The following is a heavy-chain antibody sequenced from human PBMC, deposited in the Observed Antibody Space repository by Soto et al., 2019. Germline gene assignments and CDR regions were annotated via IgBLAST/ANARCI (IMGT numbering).Heavy chain of an antibody. CDR3: AKDRYSSSAYYYYGMDA. J-gene: IGHJ6*02. Sequence: GGSLRLSCAASGFIFDDYAMHWVRQVPGKGLEWVSVISGNSGSLGYADSVKGRFTISRDNAKNSLYLQMNSLRAEDTALYYCAKDRYSSSAYYYYGMDAWGQGTTVTVSS. V-gene: IGHV3-9*01. CDR1: GFIFDDYA. D-gene: IGHD6-6*01. CDR2: ISGNSGSL.